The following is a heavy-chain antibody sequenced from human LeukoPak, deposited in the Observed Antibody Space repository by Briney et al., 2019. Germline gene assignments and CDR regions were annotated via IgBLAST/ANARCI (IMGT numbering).Heavy chain of an antibody. CDR2: IYSGGST. D-gene: IGHD3-22*01. Sequence: PGGFLRLSCAASGFTFSSYAMSWVRQAPGKGLEWVSVIYSGGSTYYADSVKGRFTISRDNSKNTLYLQMNSLRAEDTAVYYCARLQRITMIVVGAFQHWGQGTLVTVSS. J-gene: IGHJ1*01. CDR3: ARLQRITMIVVGAFQH. V-gene: IGHV3-53*01. CDR1: GFTFSSYA.